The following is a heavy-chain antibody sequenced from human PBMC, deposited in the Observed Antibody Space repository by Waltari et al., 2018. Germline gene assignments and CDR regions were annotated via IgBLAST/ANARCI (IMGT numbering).Heavy chain of an antibody. CDR2: IYYSGST. CDR1: GGSISSYY. V-gene: IGHV4-59*01. CDR3: ARKGSGSRLWFDY. J-gene: IGHJ4*02. D-gene: IGHD1-26*01. Sequence: QVQLQESGPGLVKPSETLSLTCTVSGGSISSYYWSWTRQPPGKGLEWIGYIYYSGSTNHNPSLKSRVTISVDTSKNQFSLKLSSVTAADTAVYYCARKGSGSRLWFDYWGQGTLVTVSS.